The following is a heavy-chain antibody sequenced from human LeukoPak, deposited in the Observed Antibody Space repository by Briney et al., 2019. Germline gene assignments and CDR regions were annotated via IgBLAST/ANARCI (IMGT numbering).Heavy chain of an antibody. Sequence: SVKVSCKASGGTFSSYAISWVRQAPGQGLEWMGGIIPIFGTANYAQKFQGRVTITTDESTSTAYMELSSLRSEDTAVYYCARGGCSSSLFDYWGQGTLVTVSS. J-gene: IGHJ4*02. V-gene: IGHV1-69*05. CDR2: IIPIFGTA. D-gene: IGHD6-13*01. CDR1: GGTFSSYA. CDR3: ARGGCSSSLFDY.